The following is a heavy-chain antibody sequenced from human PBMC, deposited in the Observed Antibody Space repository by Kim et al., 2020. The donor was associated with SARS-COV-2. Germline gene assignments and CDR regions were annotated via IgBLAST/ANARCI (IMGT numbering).Heavy chain of an antibody. J-gene: IGHJ4*02. CDR1: GFSFTGYY. Sequence: ASVKVSCKASGFSFTGYYIHWVRQAPGHGLEWMGLITPNSGGTNYAQRFQGRVTMTSDPSINTSYMALSSLRSDDTAVYYFACGACVPPSCSNYFDYWGQ. CDR3: ACGACVPPSCSNYFDY. CDR2: ITPNSGGT. D-gene: IGHD1-26*01. V-gene: IGHV1-2*02.